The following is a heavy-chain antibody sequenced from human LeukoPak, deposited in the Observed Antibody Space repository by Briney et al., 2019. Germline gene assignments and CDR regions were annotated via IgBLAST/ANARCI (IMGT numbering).Heavy chain of an antibody. D-gene: IGHD5-12*01. V-gene: IGHV3-33*01. J-gene: IGHJ4*02. CDR2: IWHDGSKK. CDR1: GFTFSNNG. CDR3: ARDGYGGYGIDH. Sequence: GGSLRLSCAASGFTFSNNGMPWVRQAPGKGLEWVAVIWHDGSKKYYADSVKGRFTISRDNSKNTLYVQMNSLRVEDTAVYYCARDGYGGYGIDHWGQGTLVTVSS.